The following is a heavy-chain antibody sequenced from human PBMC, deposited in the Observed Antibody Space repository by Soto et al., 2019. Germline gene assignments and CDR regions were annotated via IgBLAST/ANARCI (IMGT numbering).Heavy chain of an antibody. Sequence: ASVKGSCKASGYRFTIYDSSWGRQDTGQGLEWMGWMNPDSGDTRYVQKFQGRVTMTRNTAISTAYMELSSLRSEDTAVYYCARSVGGSNVNFDYWGQGTLVTVSS. V-gene: IGHV1-8*01. CDR2: MNPDSGDT. CDR1: GYRFTIYD. J-gene: IGHJ4*02. CDR3: ARSVGGSNVNFDY. D-gene: IGHD3-10*01.